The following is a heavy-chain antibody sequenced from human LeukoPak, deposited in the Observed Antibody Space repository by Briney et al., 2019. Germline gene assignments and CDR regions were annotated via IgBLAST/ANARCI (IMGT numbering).Heavy chain of an antibody. CDR3: AKGYYDFWSGYYTGGQLLLLDY. D-gene: IGHD3-3*01. J-gene: IGHJ4*02. V-gene: IGHV3-30*02. CDR2: IRYDGSNK. CDR1: GFTFSSYG. Sequence: GGSLRLSCAASGFTFSSYGMHWVRQAPGKGLEWVAFIRYDGSNKYYADSVKGRFTISRDNSKNTLYLQMNSLRAEDTAVYYCAKGYYDFWSGYYTGGQLLLLDYWGQGTLVTVSS.